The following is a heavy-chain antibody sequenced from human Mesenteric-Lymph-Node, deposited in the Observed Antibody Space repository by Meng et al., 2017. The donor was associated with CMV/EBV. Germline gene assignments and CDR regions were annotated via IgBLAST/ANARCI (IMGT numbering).Heavy chain of an antibody. CDR3: FGGGEFPGGDY. CDR1: GFTFSDSG. V-gene: IGHV3-30*02. CDR2: IRYDGVEK. D-gene: IGHD3-10*01. J-gene: IGHJ4*02. Sequence: GESLKISCAASGFTFSDSGMHWVRQAPGKGLDWVAFIRYDGVEKYYTDSVKGRFTVSRDNARNTLHLQMNSLRAEDTAVYYCFGGGEFPGGDYWGQGTLVTVSS.